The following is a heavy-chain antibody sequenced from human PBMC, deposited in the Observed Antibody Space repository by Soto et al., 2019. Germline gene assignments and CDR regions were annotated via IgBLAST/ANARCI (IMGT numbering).Heavy chain of an antibody. D-gene: IGHD2-2*01. V-gene: IGHV3-49*03. CDR3: TRGVVSLGAFDI. CDR2: IRSKAYGGTT. J-gene: IGHJ3*02. Sequence: GGSLRLFCTASGFTFGDYAMSWFRQAPGKGLEWVGFIRSKAYGGTTEYAVSVKGRFTISRDDSKSIAYLQMNSLKTEDTAVYYCTRGVVSLGAFDIWGQGTMVTVSS. CDR1: GFTFGDYA.